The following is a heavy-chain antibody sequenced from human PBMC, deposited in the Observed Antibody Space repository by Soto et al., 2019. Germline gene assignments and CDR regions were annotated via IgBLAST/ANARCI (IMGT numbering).Heavy chain of an antibody. CDR2: INPNGGGT. CDR3: ARGKWLRFDYYGMDV. D-gene: IGHD5-12*01. V-gene: IGHV1-2*04. Sequence: ASVKVSCKASGYTFTGYYMHWVRQAPGQGLEWMGWINPNGGGTNYAQKFQGWVTMTRDTSISTAYMELSRLRSDDTAVYYCARGKWLRFDYYGMDVWGQGTTVTVSS. CDR1: GYTFTGYY. J-gene: IGHJ6*02.